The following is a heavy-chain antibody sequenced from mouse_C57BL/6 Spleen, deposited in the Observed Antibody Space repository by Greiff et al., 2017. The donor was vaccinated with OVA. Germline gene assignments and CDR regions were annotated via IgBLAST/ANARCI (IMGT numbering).Heavy chain of an antibody. CDR3: ARETEIAY. V-gene: IGHV1-4*01. CDR1: GYTFTSYT. CDR2: INPSSGYN. Sequence: VKLMESGAELARPGASVKMSCKASGYTFTSYTMHWVKQRPGQGLEWIGYINPSSGYNKYNQKFKDKATLTADKSSSTAYMQLSSLTSEDSAVYYCARETEIAYWGQGTLVTVSA. J-gene: IGHJ3*01.